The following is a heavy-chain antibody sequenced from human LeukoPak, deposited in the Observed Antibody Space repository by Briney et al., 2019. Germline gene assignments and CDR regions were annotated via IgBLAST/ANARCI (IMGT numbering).Heavy chain of an antibody. V-gene: IGHV4-38-2*01. D-gene: IGHD3-22*01. CDR2: IYHSGST. Sequence: SETLSLTCAVSGYSISSGYYWGWIWQPPGKGLEWIGSIYHSGSTYYNPSLKSRVTISVDTSKNQFSLKLSSVTAADTAVYYCARTAEYYYDSSGYFDYWRQGTLVTVSS. CDR3: ARTAEYYYDSSGYFDY. J-gene: IGHJ4*02. CDR1: GYSISSGYY.